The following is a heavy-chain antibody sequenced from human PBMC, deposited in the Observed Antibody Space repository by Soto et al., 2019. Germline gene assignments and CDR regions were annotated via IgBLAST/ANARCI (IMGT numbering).Heavy chain of an antibody. Sequence: PSETLSLTCAVYGGSFSGYYWSWIRQRPGKGLEWIGEINHSGSTNYNPSLKSRVTISVDTAKNQFSLKLSSVTAADTAVYYCASSYYDFWSGSLFYGMDVWGQGTTVTVSS. CDR2: INHSGST. D-gene: IGHD3-3*01. V-gene: IGHV4-34*01. J-gene: IGHJ6*02. CDR3: ASSYYDFWSGSLFYGMDV. CDR1: GGSFSGYY.